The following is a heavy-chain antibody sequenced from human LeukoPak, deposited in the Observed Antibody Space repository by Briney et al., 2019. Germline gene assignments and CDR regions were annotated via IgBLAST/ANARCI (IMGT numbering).Heavy chain of an antibody. V-gene: IGHV1-69*04. CDR2: IIPIPGIA. J-gene: IGHJ3*02. Sequence: ASVKVSCKASGGTFSSYAISWVRQAPGQGLEWMGRIIPIPGIANYAQKFQGRVTITADKSTSTAYMELSSLRSEDTAVYYCARFASLYSRSWYYAFDIWGQGTMVTVSS. CDR1: GGTFSSYA. CDR3: ARFASLYSRSWYYAFDI. D-gene: IGHD6-13*01.